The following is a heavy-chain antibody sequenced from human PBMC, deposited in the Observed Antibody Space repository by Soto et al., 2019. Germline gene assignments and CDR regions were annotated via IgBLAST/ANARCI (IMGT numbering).Heavy chain of an antibody. Sequence: SETLSLTCTVSGGSISSYYWTWIRQPPGKGLEWIGYIYYSGSTNYNPSLKSRLTISVDTSKNQFSLKLTSVTAADTAVYYCVRRTNYYYMDVWGKGTTVTVSS. CDR1: GGSISSYY. J-gene: IGHJ6*03. CDR2: IYYSGST. CDR3: VRRTNYYYMDV. V-gene: IGHV4-59*08.